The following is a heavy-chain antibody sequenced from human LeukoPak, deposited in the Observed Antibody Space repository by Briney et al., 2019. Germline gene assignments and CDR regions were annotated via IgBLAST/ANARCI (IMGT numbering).Heavy chain of an antibody. CDR1: GFTFSSYG. CDR2: ISYSSSYI. V-gene: IGHV3-21*01. J-gene: IGHJ3*02. D-gene: IGHD2-2*01. Sequence: GGSLRLSCEASGFTFSSYGMNWVRQAPGKGLEWVSSISYSSSYIYYADSVKGRFTISRDNAKNSLYLQMNSLRAEDTAVYYCARDLYCSSTSCTDAFDIWGQGTLVTASS. CDR3: ARDLYCSSTSCTDAFDI.